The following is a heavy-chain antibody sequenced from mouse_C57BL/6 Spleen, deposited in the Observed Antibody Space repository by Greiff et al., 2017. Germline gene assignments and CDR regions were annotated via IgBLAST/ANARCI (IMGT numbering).Heavy chain of an antibody. J-gene: IGHJ4*01. CDR1: GYTFTDYE. Sequence: QVQLQQSGAELVRPGASVTLSCKASGYTFTDYEMHWVKQTPVHGLEWIGAIDPETGGTAYHQKFKGKAILTADKSSSTAYMELRSLTSEDSAVYYCTRPSRLYAMDYWGQGTSVTVSS. D-gene: IGHD1-2*01. V-gene: IGHV1-15*01. CDR2: IDPETGGT. CDR3: TRPSRLYAMDY.